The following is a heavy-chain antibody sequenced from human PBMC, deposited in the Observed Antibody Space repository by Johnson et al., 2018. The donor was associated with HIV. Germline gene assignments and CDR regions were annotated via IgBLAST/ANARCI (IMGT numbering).Heavy chain of an antibody. CDR2: IWYDGINK. Sequence: QVQLLESGGGVVQPGRSMRLSCAASGFTFSTYDMHWVRQAPGKGLEWVAIIWYDGINKYYADSVKGRFTISRDNSKNTLYLQMNSLRAEDTAVYYCAKDDHWELRDDDAFDIWGQGTMVTVSS. D-gene: IGHD1-26*01. J-gene: IGHJ3*02. CDR3: AKDDHWELRDDDAFDI. CDR1: GFTFSTYD. V-gene: IGHV3-33*06.